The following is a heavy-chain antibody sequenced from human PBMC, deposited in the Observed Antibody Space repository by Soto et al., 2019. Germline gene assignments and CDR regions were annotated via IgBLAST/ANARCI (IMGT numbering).Heavy chain of an antibody. J-gene: IGHJ6*02. Sequence: ASVKVSCKASGYTSTGYYMHWVRQAPGQGLEWMGWINPNSGGTNYAQKFQGWVTMTRDTSISTAYMELSRLRSDDTAVYYCARARGDSSSWYEPEYGMDVWGQGTTVTVSS. D-gene: IGHD6-13*01. V-gene: IGHV1-2*04. CDR1: GYTSTGYY. CDR3: ARARGDSSSWYEPEYGMDV. CDR2: INPNSGGT.